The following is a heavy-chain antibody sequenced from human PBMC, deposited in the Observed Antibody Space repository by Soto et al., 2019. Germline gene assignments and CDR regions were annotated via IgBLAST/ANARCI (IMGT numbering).Heavy chain of an antibody. D-gene: IGHD3-9*01. CDR1: GDSVSSNSAA. CDR2: TYYRSKWYN. V-gene: IGHV6-1*01. Sequence: SETLSLTCAISGDSVSSNSAAWNWIRQSPSRGLEWLGRTYYRSKWYNDYAVSVKSRITINPDTSKNQFSLQLNSVTPEDTAVYYCARTARNYDILTGYFDIWGQGTMVTVSS. CDR3: ARTARNYDILTGYFDI. J-gene: IGHJ3*02.